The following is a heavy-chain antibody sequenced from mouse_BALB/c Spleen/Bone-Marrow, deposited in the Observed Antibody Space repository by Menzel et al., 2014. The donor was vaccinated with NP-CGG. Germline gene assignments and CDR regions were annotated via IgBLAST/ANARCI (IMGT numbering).Heavy chain of an antibody. V-gene: IGHV14-3*02. Sequence: VQLQQSGAELVKPGASVKLSCTASGFNIKDTYLHWVKQRPEQGLDWIGRIDPAIFTKYDPKFQGKATITADTSSNTAYLHLSSLTSEHTAVYYCASYRYGWYFDVWGAGTTVTVPS. J-gene: IGHJ1*01. CDR3: ASYRYGWYFDV. CDR1: GFNIKDTY. D-gene: IGHD2-14*01. CDR2: IDPAIFT.